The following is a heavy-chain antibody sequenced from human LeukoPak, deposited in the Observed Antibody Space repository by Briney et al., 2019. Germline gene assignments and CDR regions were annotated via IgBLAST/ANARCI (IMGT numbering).Heavy chain of an antibody. CDR1: GFTFSSYA. D-gene: IGHD6-6*01. CDR3: AKAQIVAARVSP. CDR2: ISGSGGST. J-gene: IGHJ5*02. Sequence: GGSLRLSCAASGFTFSSYAMSWVRQAPGEGLEWGSAISGSGGSTYYADSVKGRFTISRDNSKNTLYLQMNSLRAEDTAVYYCAKAQIVAARVSPWGQGTLVTVSS. V-gene: IGHV3-23*01.